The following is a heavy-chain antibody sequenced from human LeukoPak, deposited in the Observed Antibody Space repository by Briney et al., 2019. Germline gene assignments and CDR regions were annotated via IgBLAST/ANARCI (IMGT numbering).Heavy chain of an antibody. V-gene: IGHV1-18*01. J-gene: IGHJ4*02. D-gene: IGHD1-1*01. CDR2: ISANDGKI. CDR1: GFVFTGYG. Sequence: GASVKVSCTASGFVFTGYGFTWVRQAPGRGLEWMGWISANDGKIHYSERHQNRLTMPTDTVTSTAYMELRGLRSDDTAVYYCARETHVERDDYWGQGTLVTVSS. CDR3: ARETHVERDDY.